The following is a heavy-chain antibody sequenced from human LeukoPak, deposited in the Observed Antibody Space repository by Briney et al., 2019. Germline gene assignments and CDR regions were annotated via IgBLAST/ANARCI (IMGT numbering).Heavy chain of an antibody. Sequence: GGSLRLSCAASGFTVSSNYMSWVRQAPGKGLEWVSVIRSDGSTNHADSVKGRFTISRDNSKNTLYLQMNNLRAEDPAMYYCAREMYSGMYNDAFDIWGQGTKVTVSS. J-gene: IGHJ3*02. CDR3: AREMYSGMYNDAFDI. CDR2: IRSDGST. D-gene: IGHD1-26*01. CDR1: GFTVSSNY. V-gene: IGHV3-53*01.